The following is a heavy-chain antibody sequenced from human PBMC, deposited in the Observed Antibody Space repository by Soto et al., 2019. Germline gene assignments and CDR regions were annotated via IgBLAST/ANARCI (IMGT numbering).Heavy chain of an antibody. CDR1: GLTCSNYS. D-gene: IGHD1-7*01. CDR3: AKNQERELPRVIDF. CDR2: MSGSSSTT. Sequence: PGGPLRLSGATSGLTCSNYSMSWVRQAPGGGLEWVSSMSGSSSTTYYADSVRGRFTISRDRSKNTLYLQMSSLRAEDTALYYCAKNQERELPRVIDFWGQGTLVIVSS. J-gene: IGHJ4*02. V-gene: IGHV3-23*01.